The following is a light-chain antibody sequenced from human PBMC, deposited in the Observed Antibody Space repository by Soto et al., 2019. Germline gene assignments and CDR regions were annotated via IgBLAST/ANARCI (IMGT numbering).Light chain of an antibody. CDR2: KAS. CDR1: QSVTLW. CDR3: QQYNSYPYT. V-gene: IGKV1-5*03. J-gene: IGKJ2*01. Sequence: DIQMTQSPSILSASVGDGVTIACRASQSVTLWLTWYQQKPGKAPKLLLYKASTLESGVPSRFSGNGSETDFTLTISSLQPDDIGTYYCQQYNSYPYTFGQWTKLEIK.